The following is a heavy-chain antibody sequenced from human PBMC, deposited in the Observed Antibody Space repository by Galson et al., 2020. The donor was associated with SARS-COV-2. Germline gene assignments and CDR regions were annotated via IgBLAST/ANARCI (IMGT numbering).Heavy chain of an antibody. CDR3: ARGPGYSSSWYGSYYGMDV. D-gene: IGHD6-13*01. V-gene: IGHV4-34*01. CDR2: INHSGST. CDR1: GGSFSGYY. J-gene: IGHJ6*02. Sequence: SETLSLTCAVYGGSFSGYYWSWIRQPPGKGLEWIGEINHSGSTNYNPSLKSRVTISVDTSKNQFSLKLSSVTAADTAVYYCARGPGYSSSWYGSYYGMDVWGQGTTVTVSS.